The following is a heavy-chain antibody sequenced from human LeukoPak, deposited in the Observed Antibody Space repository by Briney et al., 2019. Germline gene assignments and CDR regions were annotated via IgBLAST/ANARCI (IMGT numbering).Heavy chain of an antibody. J-gene: IGHJ4*02. CDR1: GYTFTSYG. Sequence: ASVTVSCKASGYTFTSYGISWVRQAPGQGLEWMGWISAYNGNTNYAQKLQGRVTMTTDTSTSTAYMELRSLRSDDTAVYYCARGWTYYDILTGSVVGRDFDYWGQGTLVTVSS. D-gene: IGHD3-9*01. V-gene: IGHV1-18*01. CDR3: ARGWTYYDILTGSVVGRDFDY. CDR2: ISAYNGNT.